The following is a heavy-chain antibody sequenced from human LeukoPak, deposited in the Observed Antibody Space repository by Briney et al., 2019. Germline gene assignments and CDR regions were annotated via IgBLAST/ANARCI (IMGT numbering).Heavy chain of an antibody. Sequence: SETLSLTCAVYGGSFSGYYWSWIRQPPGKGLEWIGEINHSGSTNYNPSLKSRVTISVDTSKNQFSLKLSSVTAADTAVYYRARAEATYYNIYWGQGTLVTVSS. CDR2: INHSGST. V-gene: IGHV4-34*01. CDR3: ARAEATYYNIY. D-gene: IGHD3-9*01. CDR1: GGSFSGYY. J-gene: IGHJ4*02.